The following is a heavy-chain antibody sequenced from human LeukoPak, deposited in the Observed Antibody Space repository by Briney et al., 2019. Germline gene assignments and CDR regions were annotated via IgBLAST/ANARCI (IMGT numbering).Heavy chain of an antibody. CDR3: AKDLNTVTPAFDY. D-gene: IGHD4-17*01. V-gene: IGHV3-23*01. J-gene: IGHJ4*02. CDR2: ISGSGGST. Sequence: PGRSLRLSCAASGFTFSSYGMHWVRQAPGKGLEWVSAISGSGGSTYYADSVKGRFTISRDNSKNTLYLQMNSLRAEDTAVYYCAKDLNTVTPAFDYWGQGTLVTVSS. CDR1: GFTFSSYG.